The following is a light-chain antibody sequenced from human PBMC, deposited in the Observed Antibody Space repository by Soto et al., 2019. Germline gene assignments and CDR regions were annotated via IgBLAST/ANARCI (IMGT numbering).Light chain of an antibody. J-gene: IGLJ1*01. CDR1: SSDVGGYNY. CDR2: EVS. Sequence: QSALTQPASVSGSPGQSITISCTGTSSDVGGYNYVSWYQQHPGKAPKLMIYEVSNRPSGVSNRFSGSKSGNTASLTISGLQAEDEAEYYCSSYTSRSTLDYVFGSGTKRTVL. CDR3: SSYTSRSTLDYV. V-gene: IGLV2-14*01.